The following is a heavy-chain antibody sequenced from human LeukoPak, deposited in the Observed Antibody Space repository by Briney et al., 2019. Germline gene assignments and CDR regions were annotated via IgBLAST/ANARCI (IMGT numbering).Heavy chain of an antibody. D-gene: IGHD2-15*01. J-gene: IGHJ4*02. Sequence: GGSLRLSCAASGFTFISFGMHWVRQAPGKGLQWVALISFDGGDKYYADSVKGRFTISRDNSKDTLFLQMNSLRPEDTAVYYCAKQGRDHCSGGSCYLFDYWGQGTLVTVSS. CDR3: AKQGRDHCSGGSCYLFDY. CDR1: GFTFISFG. V-gene: IGHV3-30*18. CDR2: ISFDGGDK.